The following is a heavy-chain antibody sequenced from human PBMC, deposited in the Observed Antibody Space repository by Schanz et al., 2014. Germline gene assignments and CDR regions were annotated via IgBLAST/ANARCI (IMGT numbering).Heavy chain of an antibody. CDR1: GFTFSSNS. Sequence: DVQLLESGGGLVQPGGSLRLSCAASGFTFSSNSMNWVRQAPGKGLEWISYITYNGGTIYYADSVKGRFTISRDNSKNTLYLQMNSLRAEDTSVYYCARSRSGFYFDCWGQGTLVTVSS. V-gene: IGHV3-48*01. J-gene: IGHJ4*02. D-gene: IGHD1-26*01. CDR2: ITYNGGTI. CDR3: ARSRSGFYFDC.